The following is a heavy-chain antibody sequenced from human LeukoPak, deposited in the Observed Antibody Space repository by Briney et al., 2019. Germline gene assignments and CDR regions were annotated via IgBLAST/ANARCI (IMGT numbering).Heavy chain of an antibody. J-gene: IGHJ6*03. D-gene: IGHD5-12*01. CDR1: GFTFSNYA. V-gene: IGHV3-30*04. Sequence: PGGSLRLSCAASGFTFSNYAMHWVRQAPGKGLEWVAVISYDGSNKYYADSVKGRFTISRDNSKNTLYLQMNSLRAEDTAVYYCARSLATSYYYMDVWGKGPTVTVSS. CDR2: ISYDGSNK. CDR3: ARSLATSYYYMDV.